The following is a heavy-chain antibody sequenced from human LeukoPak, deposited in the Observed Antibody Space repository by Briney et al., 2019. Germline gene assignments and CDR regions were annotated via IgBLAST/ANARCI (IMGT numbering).Heavy chain of an antibody. CDR3: ARDDEGAEAVAGYYYYYMDV. Sequence: GSLRPSCAASGFPFSSYAMSWVRQAPGKGLGWGANVKQDGSEKYYVDSVKGRFTISRDNAKNSLYLQMNSLRAEDTAVYYCARDDEGAEAVAGYYYYYMDVWGKGTTVAVSS. V-gene: IGHV3-7*01. J-gene: IGHJ6*03. CDR2: VKQDGSEK. D-gene: IGHD6-19*01. CDR1: GFPFSSYA.